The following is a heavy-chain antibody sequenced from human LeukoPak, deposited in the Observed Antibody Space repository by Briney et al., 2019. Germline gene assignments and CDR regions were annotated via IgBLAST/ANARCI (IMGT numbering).Heavy chain of an antibody. J-gene: IGHJ4*02. D-gene: IGHD3-22*01. CDR2: INPNSGGT. Sequence: ASVKVSCKASGYTFTGYYMHWVRQAPGQGLEWMGRINPNSGGTNYAQKFQGRVTMTRDTSISTAYMELSRLRSDDTAVYYCARGRYDSSGYYLIGYWGQGTLVTVSS. CDR1: GYTFTGYY. CDR3: ARGRYDSSGYYLIGY. V-gene: IGHV1-2*06.